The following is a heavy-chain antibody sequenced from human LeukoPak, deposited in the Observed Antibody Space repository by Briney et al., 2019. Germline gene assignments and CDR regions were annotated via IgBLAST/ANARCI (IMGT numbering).Heavy chain of an antibody. CDR2: IYTSGST. D-gene: IGHD6-13*01. Sequence: SETLSLTCTVSGGSISSYYWSWIRQPAGKGLEWIGRIYTSGSTNYNPSLKSRVTMSVDTSRNQFSLKLSSVTAADTAVYYCARAPYGGTGYSSSWYDYWGQGTLVTVSS. V-gene: IGHV4-4*07. CDR1: GGSISSYY. J-gene: IGHJ4*02. CDR3: ARAPYGGTGYSSSWYDY.